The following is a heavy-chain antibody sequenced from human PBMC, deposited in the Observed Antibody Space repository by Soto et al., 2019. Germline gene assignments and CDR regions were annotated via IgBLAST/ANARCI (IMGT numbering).Heavy chain of an antibody. J-gene: IGHJ5*02. Sequence: SETLSLTCTVSGGSISSGGYYWSWIRQHPGKGLEWIGYIYYSGSTYYNPSLKSRVTISVDTSKNQFSLKLSSVTAADTAVYYCAREESVANWFDPWGQGTLVTVSS. V-gene: IGHV4-31*03. CDR1: GGSISSGGYY. CDR2: IYYSGST. CDR3: AREESVANWFDP. D-gene: IGHD2-15*01.